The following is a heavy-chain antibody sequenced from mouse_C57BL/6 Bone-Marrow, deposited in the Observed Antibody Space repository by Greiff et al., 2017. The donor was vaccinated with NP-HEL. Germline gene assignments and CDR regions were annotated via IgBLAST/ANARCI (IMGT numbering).Heavy chain of an antibody. J-gene: IGHJ2*01. CDR1: GFNIKNTY. V-gene: IGHV14-3*01. CDR2: IDPANGNT. CDR3: LYGSRGDYFDY. D-gene: IGHD1-1*01. Sequence: EVKLVESVAELVRPGASVKLSCTASGFNIKNTYMHWVKQRPEQGLEWIGRIDPANGNTKYAPKFQGKATITADTSSNTAYLQLSSLTSEDTAIYYCLYGSRGDYFDYWGQGTTLTVSS.